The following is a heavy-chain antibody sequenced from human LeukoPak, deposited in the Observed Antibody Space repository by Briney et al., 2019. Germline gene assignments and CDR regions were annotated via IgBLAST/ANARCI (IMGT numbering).Heavy chain of an antibody. V-gene: IGHV3-74*01. CDR1: GFTFSSYW. CDR2: VNSDGSST. D-gene: IGHD3-10*01. Sequence: GGSLRLSCGASGFTFSSYWMHWVRQAPGKGLVWVSRVNSDGSSTSYADSVKGRFTIPRDNAKNTVYLQMNSLRAEDTAVYYCARGFGSGSYSDYWGQGTLVTVSS. J-gene: IGHJ4*02. CDR3: ARGFGSGSYSDY.